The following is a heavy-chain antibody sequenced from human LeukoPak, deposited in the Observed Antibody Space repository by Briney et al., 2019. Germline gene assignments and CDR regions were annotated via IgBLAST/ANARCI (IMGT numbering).Heavy chain of an antibody. D-gene: IGHD6-13*01. J-gene: IGHJ4*02. CDR1: GGSLSRGGDY. CDR2: IYHSGST. Sequence: SETLSLTCTVSGGSLSRGGDYWTWIRQHPGKGLEWIGEIYHSGSTNYNPSLKSRVTISVDKSKNQFSLKLSSVTAADTAVYYCARATIAAAKNFDYWGQGTLVTVSS. V-gene: IGHV4-39*07. CDR3: ARATIAAAKNFDY.